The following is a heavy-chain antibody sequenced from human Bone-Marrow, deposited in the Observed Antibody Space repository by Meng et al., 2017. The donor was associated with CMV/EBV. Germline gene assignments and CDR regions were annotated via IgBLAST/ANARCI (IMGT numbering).Heavy chain of an antibody. D-gene: IGHD1-26*01. CDR3: ARVKGGTYPFAD. J-gene: IGHJ4*01. CDR2: IYHSGTT. V-gene: IGHV4-38-2*02. CDR1: GYSISIAYF. Sequence: GSLRLSCSVSGYSISIAYFWAWIRQPPGKGLEWIGSIYHSGTTYYNPSLKGRITISLDASKNQFSLKLTSVTAADTAVFYCARVKGGTYPFADWGQGTLVTVSS.